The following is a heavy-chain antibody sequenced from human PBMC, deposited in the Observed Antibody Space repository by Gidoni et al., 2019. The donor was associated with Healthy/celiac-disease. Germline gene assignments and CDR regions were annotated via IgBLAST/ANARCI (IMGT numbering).Heavy chain of an antibody. V-gene: IGHV4-59*01. Sequence: QVQLQESGPGLVKPSETLSLTCTVSGGSISSYYWSWIRQPPGKGLEWIGYIYYSGSTNYNPSLKSRVTISVDTSKNQFSLKLSSVTAADTAVYYCARDVAGTNAFDIWGQGTMVTVSS. CDR3: ARDVAGTNAFDI. CDR1: GGSISSYY. J-gene: IGHJ3*02. D-gene: IGHD6-19*01. CDR2: IYYSGST.